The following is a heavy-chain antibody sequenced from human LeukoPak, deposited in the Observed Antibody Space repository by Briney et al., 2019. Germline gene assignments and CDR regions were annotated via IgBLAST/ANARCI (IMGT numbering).Heavy chain of an antibody. Sequence: PGGSLRLSCAASGFTFSSYAMGWVRQAPGKGLEWVSTIYIGGDTYYADSVKGRITITRDNSKKTLYLQMNGLRAEDTAVYFCAKVLSDDFWSAYPFDYWGQGTLVTVSS. CDR3: AKVLSDDFWSAYPFDY. CDR1: GFTFSSYA. CDR2: IYIGGDT. D-gene: IGHD3-3*01. J-gene: IGHJ4*02. V-gene: IGHV3-23*01.